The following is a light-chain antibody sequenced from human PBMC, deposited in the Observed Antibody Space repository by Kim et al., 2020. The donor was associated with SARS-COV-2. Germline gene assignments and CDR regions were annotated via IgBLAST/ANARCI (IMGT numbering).Light chain of an antibody. CDR2: GKN. CDR3: NSRNSNDNVV. CDR1: SLRSYY. V-gene: IGLV3-19*01. Sequence: VAWGQTVRITCQGDSLRSYYATWYQQKPGQAPILVIYGKNNRPSGIPDRFSGSSSGNTASLTITGTQAGDEADYYCNSRNSNDNVVFGGGTQLTVL. J-gene: IGLJ2*01.